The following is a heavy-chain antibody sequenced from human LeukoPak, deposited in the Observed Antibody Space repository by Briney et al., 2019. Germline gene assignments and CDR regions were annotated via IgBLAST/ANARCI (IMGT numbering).Heavy chain of an antibody. V-gene: IGHV3-23*01. CDR1: GFTFTSYA. CDR3: AKCPHLWSGESYYFDY. Sequence: QTGGSLRLSCAASGFTFTSYAMSWVRQAPGKGLEWVSAISGSGGSTYYADSVKGRFTISRDNSKSTLYLQMNSLRAEDTAVYYCAKCPHLWSGESYYFDYWGQGTLVTVSS. J-gene: IGHJ4*02. CDR2: ISGSGGST. D-gene: IGHD3-10*01.